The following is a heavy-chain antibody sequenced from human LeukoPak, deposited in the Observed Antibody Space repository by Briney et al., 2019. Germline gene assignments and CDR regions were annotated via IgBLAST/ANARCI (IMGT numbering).Heavy chain of an antibody. CDR2: IYPGDSDT. V-gene: IGHV5-51*01. CDR1: GYTFTSYW. D-gene: IGHD5-12*01. J-gene: IGHJ5*02. Sequence: GESLKISCKGSGYTFTSYWIGWVRQMPGKGLEWMGIIYPGDSDTRYSPSFQGQVTISADKSISTAYLQWSSLKASDTAMYYCARHEVGGYDQNWFNPWGQGTLVTVSS. CDR3: ARHEVGGYDQNWFNP.